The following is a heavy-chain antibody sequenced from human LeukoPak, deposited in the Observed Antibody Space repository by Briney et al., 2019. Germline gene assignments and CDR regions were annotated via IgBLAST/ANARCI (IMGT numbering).Heavy chain of an antibody. Sequence: GGSLRLSCAASGFTFSNYNMNWVRQAPGKGLEWVSVIYSGGSTYYADSVKGRFTISRDNSKNTLSLQMNSLRAEDTAVYYCASPLWDYWGQGILVTVSS. CDR1: GFTFSNYN. V-gene: IGHV3-66*01. CDR2: IYSGGST. D-gene: IGHD3-10*01. CDR3: ASPLWDY. J-gene: IGHJ4*02.